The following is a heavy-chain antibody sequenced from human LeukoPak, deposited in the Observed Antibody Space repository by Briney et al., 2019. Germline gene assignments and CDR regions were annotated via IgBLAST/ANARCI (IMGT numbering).Heavy chain of an antibody. CDR3: AKDLSYSSGWYGYMDV. CDR2: ISWNSGSI. V-gene: IGHV3-9*01. Sequence: SLRLSCAASGFTFDDYAMHWVRQAPGKGLEWVSGISWNSGSIGYADSVKGRFTISRDNAKNSLYLQMNSLRAEDTALYYCAKDLSYSSGWYGYMDVWGKGTTVTISS. J-gene: IGHJ6*03. CDR1: GFTFDDYA. D-gene: IGHD6-19*01.